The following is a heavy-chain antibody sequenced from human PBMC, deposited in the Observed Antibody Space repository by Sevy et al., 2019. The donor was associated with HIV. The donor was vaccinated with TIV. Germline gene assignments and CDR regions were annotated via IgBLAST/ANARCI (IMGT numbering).Heavy chain of an antibody. J-gene: IGHJ4*02. V-gene: IGHV3-15*01. D-gene: IGHD6-19*01. CDR2: IKSKTDGGTT. CDR3: TTDWTGIAVGGDFDY. Sequence: GGSLRLSCAASGFTFSNAWMSWVRRAPGKGLEWVGRIKSKTDGGTTDYAEPVKGRFTISRDDSKNTLYLQMNSLKTGDTAVYYCTTDWTGIAVGGDFDYWGQGTLVTVSS. CDR1: GFTFSNAW.